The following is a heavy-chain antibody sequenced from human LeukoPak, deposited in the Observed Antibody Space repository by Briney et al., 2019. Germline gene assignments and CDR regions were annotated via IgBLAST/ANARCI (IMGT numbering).Heavy chain of an antibody. CDR1: GFTFSSYS. J-gene: IGHJ4*02. Sequence: GGSLRLSCAASGFTFSSYSMNWVRQAPGKGLEWVSYISSSSTIYYADSVKGRFTISRDNAKNSLYLQMNSLRAEDTAVYYCARDGDIVVVPAAPYFDYWGQGTLVTVSS. D-gene: IGHD2-2*01. CDR2: ISSSSTI. V-gene: IGHV3-48*04. CDR3: ARDGDIVVVPAAPYFDY.